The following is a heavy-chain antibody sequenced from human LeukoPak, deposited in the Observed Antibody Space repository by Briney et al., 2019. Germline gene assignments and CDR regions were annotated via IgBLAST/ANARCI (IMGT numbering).Heavy chain of an antibody. J-gene: IGHJ4*02. Sequence: GGSLRLSCAASGFTLSSFAMSWVRQAPGKGLEWVSSINAGGGSTYYPDSVKGRFTISSDNSKGTLYLQMNSLRVEDTAVYYCAKDGGSGFGELFKDYWGQGTLVTVS. V-gene: IGHV3-23*01. D-gene: IGHD3-10*01. CDR3: AKDGGSGFGELFKDY. CDR2: INAGGGST. CDR1: GFTLSSFA.